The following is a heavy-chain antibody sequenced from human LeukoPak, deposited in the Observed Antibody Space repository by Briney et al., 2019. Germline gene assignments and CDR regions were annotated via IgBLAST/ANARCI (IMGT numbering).Heavy chain of an antibody. V-gene: IGHV5-51*01. CDR1: EDSFTIYW. CDR2: IYPSDSDT. CDR3: AISNGVSSSSGY. Sequence: GGSLTLSCKGSEDSFTIYWIGCVRQMPGKGLEWMGIIYPSDSDTRYSPSFQGQVTIAADKSIRTAYLQWSSLKASDTAMYYCAISNGVSSSSGYWGQGTLVTVSS. J-gene: IGHJ4*02. D-gene: IGHD6-6*01.